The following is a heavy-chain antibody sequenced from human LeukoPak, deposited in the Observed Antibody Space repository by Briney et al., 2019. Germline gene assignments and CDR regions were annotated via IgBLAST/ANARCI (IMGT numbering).Heavy chain of an antibody. V-gene: IGHV4-59*02. CDR1: GGSVSGYY. J-gene: IGHJ5*02. D-gene: IGHD6-6*01. CDR2: IYYSGST. CDR3: ARDREYSSTGLVWFDP. Sequence: SETLSLTCTVSGGSVSGYYWSWIRQPPGKGLEWIGYIYYSGSTNYNPSLKSRVTISVDTSENQFSLRLTSVTAADTAVYYCARDREYSSTGLVWFDPWGHGILVTVSS.